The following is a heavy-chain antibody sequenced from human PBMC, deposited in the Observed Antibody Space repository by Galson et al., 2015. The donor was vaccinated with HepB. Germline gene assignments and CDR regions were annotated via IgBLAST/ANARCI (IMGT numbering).Heavy chain of an antibody. CDR1: GFTFSSYG. CDR3: ARFVDIVVVVGGMDV. Sequence: SLRLSCAASGFTFSSYGMHWVRQAPGKGLEWVAVIWYDGSNKYYADSVKGRFTISRDNAKNSLYLQMNSLRAEDTAVYYCARFVDIVVVVGGMDVWGQGTTVTVSS. CDR2: IWYDGSNK. V-gene: IGHV3-33*03. D-gene: IGHD2-15*01. J-gene: IGHJ6*02.